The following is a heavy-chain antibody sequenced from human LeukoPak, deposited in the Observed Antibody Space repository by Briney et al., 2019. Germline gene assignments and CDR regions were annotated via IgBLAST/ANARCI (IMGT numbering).Heavy chain of an antibody. CDR1: GGSISSHY. CDR2: IYYSGST. D-gene: IGHD6-19*01. Sequence: PSETLSLTCTVSGGSISSHYWSWIRQPPGKGLEWIGYIYYSGSTNYNPSLKSRVTISVDTSKNQFSLKLSSVTAADTAVYYCAGRRAVAGPERKQQFDCWGQGTLVTVSS. J-gene: IGHJ4*02. CDR3: AGRRAVAGPERKQQFDC. V-gene: IGHV4-59*11.